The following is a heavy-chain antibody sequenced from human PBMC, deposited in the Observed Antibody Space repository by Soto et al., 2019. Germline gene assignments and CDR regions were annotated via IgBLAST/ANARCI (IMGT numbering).Heavy chain of an antibody. J-gene: IGHJ4*02. CDR3: ARDGVDLWRAFDN. D-gene: IGHD2-15*01. CDR1: GFTLSDSY. Sequence: PGGSLRLSCAASGFTLSDSYMSWIRQAPGKGLEWVGKIRSIGTTTYYADSVKGRFTISRDNAKNSLYLQMNSLRAEDTAVYYCARDGVDLWRAFDNWGQGTLVTVSS. CDR2: IRSIGTTT. V-gene: IGHV3-11*01.